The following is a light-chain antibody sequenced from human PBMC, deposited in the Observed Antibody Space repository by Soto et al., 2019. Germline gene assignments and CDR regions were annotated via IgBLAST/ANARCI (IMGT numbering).Light chain of an antibody. V-gene: IGKV1-5*01. CDR3: QQYSTYPT. J-gene: IGKJ1*01. CDR1: QSISSW. Sequence: DIQMTQSPSTLSASVGDRVTITCRASQSISSWLVWYQQKPGKDPNLLIFDASNLESGVPSRFSGSGLGTEFTLTISSLQPDDFATYYCQQYSTYPTFGQGTKVEIE. CDR2: DAS.